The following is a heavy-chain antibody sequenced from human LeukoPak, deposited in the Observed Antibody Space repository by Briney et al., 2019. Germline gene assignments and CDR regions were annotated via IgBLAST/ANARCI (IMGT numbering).Heavy chain of an antibody. CDR2: IYSSGST. Sequence: PSETLSLTCTVSGGSIRSSSYYWGWIRQPPGKGLEWIRRIYSSGSTNYNPSLKSRVTMSVDTSKNQFSLKLSSVTAADTAVYYCARDSVAGAWAEYFQHWGQGIRVTVSS. V-gene: IGHV4-39*07. J-gene: IGHJ1*01. D-gene: IGHD6-19*01. CDR3: ARDSVAGAWAEYFQH. CDR1: GGSIRSSSYY.